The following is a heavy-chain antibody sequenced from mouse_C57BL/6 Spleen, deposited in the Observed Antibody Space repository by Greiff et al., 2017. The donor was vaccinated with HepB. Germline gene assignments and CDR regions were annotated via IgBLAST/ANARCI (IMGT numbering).Heavy chain of an antibody. CDR1: GYTFTSYG. CDR2: IYPRSGNT. V-gene: IGHV1-81*01. Sequence: QVQLQQSGAELARPGASVKLSCKASGYTFTSYGISWVKQRTGQGLEWIGEIYPRSGNTYYNEKFKGKATLTADKSSSTAYMELRSLTSEDSAVYSCARRDTTVVGDYAMDYWGQGTSVTVSS. D-gene: IGHD1-1*01. J-gene: IGHJ4*01. CDR3: ARRDTTVVGDYAMDY.